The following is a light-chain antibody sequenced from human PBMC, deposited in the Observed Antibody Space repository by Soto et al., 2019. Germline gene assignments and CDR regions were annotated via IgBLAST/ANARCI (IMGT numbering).Light chain of an antibody. Sequence: DFVMTQSPDSLAVSLGERATISCKSSQSVLDSSSGKSYLAWYQQKLGQPPRLLIYWASTRESGVPDRFSAGGSGADLTLTISSLQAEDVAIYYCQQYYHLWSFGQGTTVEIK. CDR2: WAS. CDR3: QQYYHLWS. V-gene: IGKV4-1*01. J-gene: IGKJ1*01. CDR1: QSVLDSSSGKSY.